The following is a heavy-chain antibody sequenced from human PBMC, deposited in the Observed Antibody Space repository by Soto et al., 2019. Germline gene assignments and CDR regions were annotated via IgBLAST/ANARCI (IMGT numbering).Heavy chain of an antibody. CDR3: AREKGEIAAPTDY. V-gene: IGHV4-30-4*01. J-gene: IGHJ4*02. CDR2: IYYGGST. D-gene: IGHD6-13*01. CDR1: GGSISSGDYY. Sequence: SETLSLTCTGSGGSISSGDYYWSWIRQPPGKGLEWIGYIYYGGSTYYNPSLKSRVTISVDTSKNQFSLKLSSVTAADTAVYYCAREKGEIAAPTDYWGQGTLVTVSS.